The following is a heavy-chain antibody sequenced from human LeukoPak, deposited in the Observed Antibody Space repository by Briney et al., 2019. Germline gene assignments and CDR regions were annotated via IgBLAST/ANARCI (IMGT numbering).Heavy chain of an antibody. CDR3: ARDLSYFYASGTYYLGYYFDY. D-gene: IGHD3-10*01. J-gene: IGHJ4*02. Sequence: PSETLSLTCTVSGGSISSGSYYWSWIRQPAGKGLEWIGRIYTSGSTNYNPSLKSRVTISVDTSKNQFSLKLSSVTAADTAVYYCARDLSYFYASGTYYLGYYFDYWGQGTLVTVSS. V-gene: IGHV4-61*02. CDR1: GGSISSGSYY. CDR2: IYTSGST.